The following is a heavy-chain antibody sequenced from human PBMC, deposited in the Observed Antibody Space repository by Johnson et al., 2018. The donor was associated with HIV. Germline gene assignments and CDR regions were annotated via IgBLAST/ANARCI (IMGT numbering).Heavy chain of an antibody. CDR2: IYSGGTT. D-gene: IGHD6-13*01. CDR3: ASRGREIVAAGILGAFDI. Sequence: VHLVESGGGVVQPGGSLRLSCAASGFSVSSNYMTWVRQAPGKGLEWVSVIYSGGTTWYADSVKGRFTISRDNSRDTVHLQMNSLRSEDTAVYYCASRGREIVAAGILGAFDIWGQGTMVTVSS. V-gene: IGHV3-66*02. CDR1: GFSVSSNY. J-gene: IGHJ3*02.